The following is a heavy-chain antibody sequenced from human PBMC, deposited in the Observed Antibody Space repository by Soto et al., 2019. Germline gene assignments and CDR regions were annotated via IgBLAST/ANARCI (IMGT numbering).Heavy chain of an antibody. CDR2: IIPIFGTA. Sequence: SVKVSCKASGGTFSSYAISWVRQAPGQGLEWMGGIIPIFGTANYAQKFQGRVTITADESTSTAYMELSSLRSEDTAVYYCARSFSSGSYYGYYYGMDVWGQGTTVTVSS. J-gene: IGHJ6*02. D-gene: IGHD3-10*01. CDR3: ARSFSSGSYYGYYYGMDV. V-gene: IGHV1-69*13. CDR1: GGTFSSYA.